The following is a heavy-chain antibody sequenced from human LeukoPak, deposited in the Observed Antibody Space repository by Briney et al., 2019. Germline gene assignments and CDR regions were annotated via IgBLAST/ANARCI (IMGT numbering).Heavy chain of an antibody. D-gene: IGHD6-13*01. J-gene: IGHJ4*02. V-gene: IGHV4-34*01. CDR2: INHSGST. CDR1: GGSFSGYY. Sequence: SETLSLTCAVYGGSFSGYYWSWIRQPPGKRLEWIGEINHSGSTNYNPSLKSRVTISVDTSKNQFSLKLSSVTAADTAVYYCARGRVLKYSSSWLDYWGQGTLVTVSS. CDR3: ARGRVLKYSSSWLDY.